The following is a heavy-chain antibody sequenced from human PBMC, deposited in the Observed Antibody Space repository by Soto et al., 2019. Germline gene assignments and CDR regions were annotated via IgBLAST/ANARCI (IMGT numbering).Heavy chain of an antibody. V-gene: IGHV3-48*01. Sequence: YITESGHAAEYADSVRGRFTISRDNNKNSLYLQMNSLRVDDTGVYYCARAIRGYGAYGGYLGQGTLVTVSS. J-gene: IGHJ4*02. D-gene: IGHD5-12*01. CDR3: ARAIRGYGAYGGY. CDR2: ITESGHAA.